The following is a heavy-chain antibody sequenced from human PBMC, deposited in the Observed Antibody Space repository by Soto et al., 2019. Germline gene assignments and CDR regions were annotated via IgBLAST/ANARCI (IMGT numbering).Heavy chain of an antibody. D-gene: IGHD6-19*01. Sequence: GGSLRLSCAASGFTFSSYAMSWVRQAPGKGLEWVSAISGSGGSTYYADSVKGRFTISRDNSKNTLYLQMNSLRAEDTAVYYCANIGGSGWYHYYYYYMDVWDKGTTVTVSS. CDR1: GFTFSSYA. V-gene: IGHV3-23*01. CDR2: ISGSGGST. J-gene: IGHJ6*03. CDR3: ANIGGSGWYHYYYYYMDV.